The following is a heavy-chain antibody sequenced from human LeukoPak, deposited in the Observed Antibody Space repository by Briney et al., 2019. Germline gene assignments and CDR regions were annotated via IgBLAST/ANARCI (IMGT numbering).Heavy chain of an antibody. CDR3: ARVRSVLRYFDWLPDYFDY. CDR2: ISSSGSTI. Sequence: GGSLTLSCAASVFICRYYYMSWIRQARGKRLERGSYISSSGSTIYYATSVKGRFPISRDNANNSLYMQMNSLRAKDTAVYYCARVRSVLRYFDWLPDYFDYWGQGTLVIVSS. D-gene: IGHD3-9*01. V-gene: IGHV3-11*04. CDR1: VFICRYYY. J-gene: IGHJ4*02.